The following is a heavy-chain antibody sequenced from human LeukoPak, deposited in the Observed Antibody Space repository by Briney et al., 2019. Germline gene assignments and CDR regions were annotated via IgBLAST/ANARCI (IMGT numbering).Heavy chain of an antibody. CDR2: ISSSGSTI. V-gene: IGHV3-48*03. Sequence: GGSLRLSCAASGFTFSSYEMNWVRQAPGKGLEWVSYISSSGSTIYYADSVKGRLTISRDNAKNSLYLQMNSLRAEDTAVYYCAGGGPRGVKYYYYMDVWGKGTTVTISS. CDR3: AGGGPRGVKYYYYMDV. D-gene: IGHD3-10*01. CDR1: GFTFSSYE. J-gene: IGHJ6*03.